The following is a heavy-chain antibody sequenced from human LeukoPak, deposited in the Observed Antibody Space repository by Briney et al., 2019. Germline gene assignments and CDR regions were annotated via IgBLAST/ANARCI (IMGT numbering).Heavy chain of an antibody. CDR1: GFTFSSYA. CDR2: ISGSGGTT. V-gene: IGHV3-23*01. Sequence: GGSLRLSCAASGFTFSSYAMSWVRQAPGKGLEWVSGISGSGGTTYYADSVKDRFSISRDNYKNTVYLQLNSLRAEDTAVYYCAKDRYYGSGSYYRGPLFDYWGQGTQVTVSS. D-gene: IGHD3-10*01. CDR3: AKDRYYGSGSYYRGPLFDY. J-gene: IGHJ4*02.